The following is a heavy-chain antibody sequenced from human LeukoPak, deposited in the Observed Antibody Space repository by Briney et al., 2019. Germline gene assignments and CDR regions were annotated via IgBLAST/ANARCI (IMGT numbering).Heavy chain of an antibody. V-gene: IGHV3-21*01. CDR3: ARDIGYGYSYGFPDY. CDR2: ISSSSSYI. D-gene: IGHD5-18*01. J-gene: IGHJ4*02. CDR1: GFTFSSYS. Sequence: GGSLRLSCAASGFTFSSYSMNWVRQAPGKGLEWVSSISSSSSYIYYADSVKGRFTISGDNAKNSLYLQMNSLRAEDTAVYYCARDIGYGYSYGFPDYWGQGTLVTVSS.